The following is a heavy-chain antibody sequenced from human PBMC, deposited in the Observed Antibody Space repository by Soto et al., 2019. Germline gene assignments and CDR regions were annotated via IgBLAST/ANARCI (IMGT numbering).Heavy chain of an antibody. CDR1: GFTFSSYG. J-gene: IGHJ6*02. CDR2: ISYDGSNK. D-gene: IGHD5-12*01. Sequence: PGGSLRLSCAASGFTFSSYGMHWVRQAPGKGLEWVAVISYDGSNKYYADSVKGRFTISRDNSKNTLYLQMNSLRAEDTAVYYCAKSYSGYDEHYGMDVWGQGTTVTVSS. V-gene: IGHV3-30*18. CDR3: AKSYSGYDEHYGMDV.